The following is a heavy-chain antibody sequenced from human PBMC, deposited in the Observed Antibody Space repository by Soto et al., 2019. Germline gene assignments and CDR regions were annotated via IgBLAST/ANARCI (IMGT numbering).Heavy chain of an antibody. D-gene: IGHD5-12*01. CDR2: ISSSGGST. J-gene: IGHJ4*02. V-gene: IGHV3-23*01. CDR1: GFTFSSYG. CDR3: AKDRRGSRRLQLLPYFDY. Sequence: EVQLLESGGGLVQPGGSLRLSCAASGFTFSSYGMSWVRQAPGKGLEWVSVISSSGGSTYYPDSVKGRFTISRDNSKNTLYLQMNSLRAEDTAVYYCAKDRRGSRRLQLLPYFDYWGQGTLVTVSS.